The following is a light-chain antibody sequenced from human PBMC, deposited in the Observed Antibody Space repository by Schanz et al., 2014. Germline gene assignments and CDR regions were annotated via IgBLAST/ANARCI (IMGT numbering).Light chain of an antibody. CDR3: QQYGDSPRT. Sequence: EIVMTQSPATLSVSPGERATLSCRANQSVSSNLAWYQQKPGQAPRLLIYGASTRATGIPARFSGSGSGTEFTLTISSLQSEDFAVYYCQQYGDSPRTFGQGTKVEIK. CDR1: QSVSSN. CDR2: GAS. V-gene: IGKV3-15*01. J-gene: IGKJ1*01.